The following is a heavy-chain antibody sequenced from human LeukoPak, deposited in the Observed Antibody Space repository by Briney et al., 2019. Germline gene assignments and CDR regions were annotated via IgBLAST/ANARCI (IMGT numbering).Heavy chain of an antibody. D-gene: IGHD3-22*01. V-gene: IGHV1-69*04. J-gene: IGHJ4*02. CDR1: RGTFSSYA. CDR2: IIPILGIA. CDR3: ARSYYDSSGYEDY. Sequence: SVKVSCKASRGTFSSYAISWVRQAPGQGLEWMGRIIPILGIANYAQKFQGRVTITADKSTSTAYMELSSLRSEDTAVYYCARSYYDSSGYEDYWGQGTLVTVSS.